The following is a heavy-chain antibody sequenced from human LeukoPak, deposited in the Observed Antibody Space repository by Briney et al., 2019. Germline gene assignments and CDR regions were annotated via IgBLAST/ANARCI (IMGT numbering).Heavy chain of an antibody. Sequence: SETLSLTCTVSGGSIISSAYYWGWVRQPLGKGLEWIGNIYYSGSAYYNPSLKSRVTISVYTFKNQFSLKLTSVTAADTAVYYCVRQGGSPDWFDPWGQGTLVTVSS. CDR3: VRQGGSPDWFDP. D-gene: IGHD1-26*01. V-gene: IGHV4-39*01. J-gene: IGHJ5*02. CDR2: IYYSGSA. CDR1: GGSIISSAYY.